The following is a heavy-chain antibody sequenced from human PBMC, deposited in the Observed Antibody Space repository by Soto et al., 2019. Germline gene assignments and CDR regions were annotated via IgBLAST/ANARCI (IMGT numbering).Heavy chain of an antibody. Sequence: QVQLVQSGAEVKKPGASVKVSCKASGYTFTSYDINWVRQATGQGLEWMGWMNPNSGNTGYAQKFQGRVTMTRNTSISTAYMELSSLRSEDTAVYCCARALVWGSYRYNWFDPWGQGTLVTVSS. D-gene: IGHD3-16*02. CDR2: MNPNSGNT. CDR1: GYTFTSYD. V-gene: IGHV1-8*01. J-gene: IGHJ5*02. CDR3: ARALVWGSYRYNWFDP.